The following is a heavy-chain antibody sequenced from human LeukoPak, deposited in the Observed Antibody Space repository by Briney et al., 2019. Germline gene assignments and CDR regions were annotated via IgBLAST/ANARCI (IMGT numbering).Heavy chain of an antibody. J-gene: IGHJ6*02. CDR3: ARDFHYYGMDV. CDR2: TYYSGST. Sequence: SETLSLTCTVSGGSISSGGYYWSWIRQHPGKGLEWIGYTYYSGSTYYNPSLKSRVTISVDTSKNQFSLKLSSVTAADTAVYYCARDFHYYGMDVWGQGTTVTVSS. CDR1: GGSISSGGYY. V-gene: IGHV4-31*03.